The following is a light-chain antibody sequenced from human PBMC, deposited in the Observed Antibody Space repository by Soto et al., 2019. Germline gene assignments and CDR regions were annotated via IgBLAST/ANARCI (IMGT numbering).Light chain of an antibody. CDR3: SSYGGSNNFV. CDR2: EVN. Sequence: QSALTQPPSASGSPGQSVTISCSGTSSDIGAYKYVSWYQHHSGKVPRLIIYEVNKRPSGVPDRFSGSKSGNTASLIVSGLQAEDEADYYCSSYGGSNNFVFGTGTKLTVL. CDR1: SSDIGAYKY. V-gene: IGLV2-8*01. J-gene: IGLJ1*01.